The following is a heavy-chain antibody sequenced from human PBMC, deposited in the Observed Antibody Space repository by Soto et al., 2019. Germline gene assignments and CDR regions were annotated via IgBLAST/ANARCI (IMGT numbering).Heavy chain of an antibody. D-gene: IGHD6-19*01. CDR2: ISYDGSNK. CDR1: GFTFSSYA. J-gene: IGHJ6*02. CDR3: ARDSSPYSSGWYYYGMDV. V-gene: IGHV3-30-3*01. Sequence: GGSLRLACAASGFTFSSYAMHWVRQAPGKGLEWVAVISYDGSNKYYADSVKGRFTISRDNSKNTLYLQMNSLRAEDTAVYYCARDSSPYSSGWYYYGMDVWGQGTTVTVSS.